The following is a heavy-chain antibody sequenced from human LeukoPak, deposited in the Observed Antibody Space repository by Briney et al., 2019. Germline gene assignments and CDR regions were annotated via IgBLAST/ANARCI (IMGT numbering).Heavy chain of an antibody. CDR2: IIPILGTA. CDR3: ASLAVVAATELGY. J-gene: IGHJ4*02. Sequence: SVKVSCKASGGTFSSYAISWVRQAPGQGLEWMGGIIPILGTANYAQKFQGRVTITADESTSTAYMELSSLRSEDTAVYYCASLAVVAATELGYWGQGTLVTVSS. V-gene: IGHV1-69*01. D-gene: IGHD2-15*01. CDR1: GGTFSSYA.